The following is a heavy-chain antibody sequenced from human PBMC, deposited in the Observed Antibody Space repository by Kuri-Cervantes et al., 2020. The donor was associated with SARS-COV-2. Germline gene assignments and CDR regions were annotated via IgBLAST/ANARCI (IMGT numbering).Heavy chain of an antibody. D-gene: IGHD3-10*01. CDR2: IGPRGTTK. V-gene: IGHV3-11*04. CDR1: GFIFSDYY. CDR3: AKDPSPYSVLLWFGEFGFDY. Sequence: GESLKISCTASGFIFSDYYMTWIRQAPGKGLEWVSNIGPRGTTKYYADSVKGRFTISRDNAKNSLYLQMSSLRAEDTAVYYCAKDPSPYSVLLWFGEFGFDYWGQGTLVTVSS. J-gene: IGHJ4*02.